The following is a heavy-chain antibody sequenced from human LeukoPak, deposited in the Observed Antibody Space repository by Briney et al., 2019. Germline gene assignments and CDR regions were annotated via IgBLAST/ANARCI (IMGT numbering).Heavy chain of an antibody. CDR1: GFTFSSHW. Sequence: GGSLRLSCAASGFTFSSHWMHWVRQAPGKGLVWVSHINDDGTTTTYADSVKGRFTISRDNAKNTLYLQMNSLRAEDTAVYYCARADPHWGIPARSSFDYWGQGSLVTVSS. D-gene: IGHD6-6*01. CDR2: INDDGTTT. V-gene: IGHV3-74*03. J-gene: IGHJ4*02. CDR3: ARADPHWGIPARSSFDY.